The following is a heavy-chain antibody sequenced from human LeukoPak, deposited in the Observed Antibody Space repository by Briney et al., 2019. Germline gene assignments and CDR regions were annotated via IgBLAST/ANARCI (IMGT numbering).Heavy chain of an antibody. V-gene: IGHV3-23*01. J-gene: IGHJ4*01. CDR3: AKGDPLYYFDY. Sequence: PGGSLRLSCAASGFTFTTYAMNWVRQAPGKGLEWVSGLSGDGGYKYYADSAKGRFTISRDNSKNTLYLQMNSLGAEDTAVYYCAKGDPLYYFDYWGHRTLVTVSS. CDR1: GFTFTTYA. CDR2: LSGDGGYK.